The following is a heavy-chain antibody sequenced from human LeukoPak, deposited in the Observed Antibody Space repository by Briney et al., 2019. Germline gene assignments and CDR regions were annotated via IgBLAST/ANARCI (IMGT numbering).Heavy chain of an antibody. CDR1: GYSISSAYY. CDR3: ARDRAVGAKGYYYYYMDV. D-gene: IGHD1-26*01. V-gene: IGHV4-38-2*02. Sequence: PSETLSLTCSVSGYSISSAYYWGWIRQPPGEGLEWIGTMYHSGSTNYNPSLKSRVTISVDTSKNQFSLKLSSVTAADTAVYYCARDRAVGAKGYYYYYMDVWGKGTTVTISS. CDR2: MYHSGST. J-gene: IGHJ6*03.